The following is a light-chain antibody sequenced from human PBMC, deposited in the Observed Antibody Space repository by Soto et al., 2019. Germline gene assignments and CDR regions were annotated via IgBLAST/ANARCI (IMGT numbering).Light chain of an antibody. CDR1: SGHSSYD. CDR2: LNSDGSH. Sequence: QLVLTQSPSASASLGASVKLTCTLTSGHSSYDIAWHQQQPEKGPRYLMKLNSDGSHSKGDGIPDRFSGSSSGAERYLTIASLQSEEEADYYCQTWGTGIWVFGGGTKLTVL. V-gene: IGLV4-69*01. CDR3: QTWGTGIWV. J-gene: IGLJ3*02.